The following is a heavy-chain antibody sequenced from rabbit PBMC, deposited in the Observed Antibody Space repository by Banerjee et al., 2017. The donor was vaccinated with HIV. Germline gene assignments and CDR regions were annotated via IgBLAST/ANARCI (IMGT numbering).Heavy chain of an antibody. CDR3: ARVGDGYGYALNL. CDR2: IDGGNSDST. V-gene: IGHV1S40*01. D-gene: IGHD6-1*01. Sequence: QSLEESGGDLVKPGTSLTLTCTASGFSFSSSYYLCWVRQAPGKGLEWIACIDGGNSDSTYYASWAKGRFTISKTSSTTVTLQMTSLTAADTATYFCARVGDGYGYALNLWGPGTLVTVS. J-gene: IGHJ4*01. CDR1: GFSFSSSYY.